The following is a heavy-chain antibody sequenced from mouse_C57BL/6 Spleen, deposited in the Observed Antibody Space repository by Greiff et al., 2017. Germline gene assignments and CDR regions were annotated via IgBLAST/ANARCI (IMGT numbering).Heavy chain of an antibody. D-gene: IGHD1-1*01. Sequence: EVQLQQSGAELVKPGASVKISCKASGYAFSSYWMNWVKQRPEQGLEWIGRIDPEDGETKYAPKFQGKATITADTSSNTAYLQLSSLTSEDTAVYYCASSPLTTVVATDYWGQGTTLTVSS. CDR1: GYAFSSYW. CDR3: ASSPLTTVVATDY. J-gene: IGHJ2*01. CDR2: IDPEDGET. V-gene: IGHV14-2*01.